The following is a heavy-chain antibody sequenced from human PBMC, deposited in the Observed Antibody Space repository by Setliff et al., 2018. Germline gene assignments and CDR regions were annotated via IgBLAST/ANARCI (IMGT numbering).Heavy chain of an antibody. CDR1: GYTFTYYG. J-gene: IGHJ6*02. CDR2: ISGHNGNT. D-gene: IGHD3-22*01. Sequence: ASVKVSCKASGYTFTYYGISWVRQAPGQGLEWMGWISGHNGNTNYAQKFQGRVTLTTDTSTDTAYMELRGLRFDDTAIYYCAKEPAVTMTESIRRSYYDYALDVWGQGTTVTVSS. V-gene: IGHV1-18*01. CDR3: AKEPAVTMTESIRRSYYDYALDV.